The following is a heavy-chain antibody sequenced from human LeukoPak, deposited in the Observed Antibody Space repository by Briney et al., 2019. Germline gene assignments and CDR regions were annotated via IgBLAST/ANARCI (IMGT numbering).Heavy chain of an antibody. J-gene: IGHJ4*02. Sequence: ASVKVSCKASGYTFTSYYMHWVRQAPGQGLEWMGIINPSGGSTSYAQKFQGRVTMTRDTSTSTVYMVLSSLRSEDTAVYYCARRLGDGDYVYYFDYWGQGTLVTVSS. V-gene: IGHV1-46*01. CDR3: ARRLGDGDYVYYFDY. CDR2: INPSGGST. CDR1: GYTFTSYY. D-gene: IGHD4-17*01.